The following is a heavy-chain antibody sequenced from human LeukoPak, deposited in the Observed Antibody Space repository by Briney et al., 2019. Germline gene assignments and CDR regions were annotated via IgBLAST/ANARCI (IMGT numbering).Heavy chain of an antibody. D-gene: IGHD3-3*01. Sequence: GGSLRLSCAASGFTFSAFWMHWVRQAPGKGLVWVSRINSDDSRTTYADSVKGRFTISRDNAKNTLYLQMNSLRAEDTAVYYCASSVTYYDFWSGYYTWGYYFDYWGQGTLVTVSS. CDR2: INSDDSRT. CDR1: GFTFSAFW. V-gene: IGHV3-74*01. CDR3: ASSVTYYDFWSGYYTWGYYFDY. J-gene: IGHJ4*02.